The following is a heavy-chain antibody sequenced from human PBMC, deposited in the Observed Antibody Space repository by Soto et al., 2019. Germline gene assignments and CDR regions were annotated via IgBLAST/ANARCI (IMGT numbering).Heavy chain of an antibody. D-gene: IGHD6-13*01. J-gene: IGHJ1*01. CDR2: ISWNSGSI. CDR1: GFTFDDYA. CDR3: AKGLYSSSWYWSAQH. V-gene: IGHV3-9*01. Sequence: EVQLVESGGGLVQPGRSLRLSCAASGFTFDDYAMHWVRQAPGKGLEWVSGISWNSGSIGYADSVKGRFTISRDNAKNSLYLQMNSLRAEDTALYYGAKGLYSSSWYWSAQHWGQGTLVTVSS.